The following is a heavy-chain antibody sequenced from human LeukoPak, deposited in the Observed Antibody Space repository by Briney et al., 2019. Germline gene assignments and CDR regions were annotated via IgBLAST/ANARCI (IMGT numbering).Heavy chain of an antibody. CDR2: IDGDGSST. CDR3: ARTIVGAAFDY. V-gene: IGHV3-74*01. CDR1: GFTFSSYW. J-gene: IGHJ4*02. D-gene: IGHD1-26*01. Sequence: PGGSLRFSCAASGFTFSSYWMHWVRQAPGKGLVWVSRIDGDGSSTSYADSVKGRFTISRDNAKNTLYLQMNSLRAEDTAVYHCARTIVGAAFDYWGQGTLVTVSS.